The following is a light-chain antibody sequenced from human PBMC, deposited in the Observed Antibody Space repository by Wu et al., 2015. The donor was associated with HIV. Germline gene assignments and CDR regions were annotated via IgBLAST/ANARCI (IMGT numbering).Light chain of an antibody. V-gene: IGKV1-5*03. CDR2: KAS. CDR1: QSISSW. Sequence: DIQMTQSPSTLSASVGDRVTITCRASQSISSWLAWYQQKPGKAPNLLIYKASSLESGVPPRFSGSGSGTGFTLTISSLQPDDFVTYYCQQYNSYPWTFGQGTKVQIK. J-gene: IGKJ1*01. CDR3: QQYNSYPWT.